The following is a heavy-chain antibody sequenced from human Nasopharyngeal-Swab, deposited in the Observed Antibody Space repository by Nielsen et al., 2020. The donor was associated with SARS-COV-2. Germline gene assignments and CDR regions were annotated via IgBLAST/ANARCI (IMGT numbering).Heavy chain of an antibody. D-gene: IGHD2-21*02. CDR3: ARESVVTGLDDATDI. J-gene: IGHJ3*02. V-gene: IGHV3-7*04. CDR1: GFPFSHYY. Sequence: GESLKISCAASGFPFSHYYMTWVRQPPGKGPEWVSNIKQDGSEQFYADSVKGRFTISRDNAQNSLFLQMDSLRPDDTAVYYCARESVVTGLDDATDIWGQGTMVTVSS. CDR2: IKQDGSEQ.